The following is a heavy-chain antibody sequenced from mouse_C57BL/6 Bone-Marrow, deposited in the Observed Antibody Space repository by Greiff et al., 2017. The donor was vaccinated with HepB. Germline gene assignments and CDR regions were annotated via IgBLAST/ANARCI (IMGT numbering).Heavy chain of an antibody. CDR1: GYTFTDYE. D-gene: IGHD1-1*01. V-gene: IGHV1-15*01. Sequence: VQLQESGAELVRPGASVTLSCKASGYTFTDYEMHWVKQTPVHGLEWIGAIDPETGGTAYNQKFKGKAILTADKSSSTAYMELRSLTSEDSAVYYCTSHYYGSSWDYAMDYWGQGTSVTVSS. J-gene: IGHJ4*01. CDR2: IDPETGGT. CDR3: TSHYYGSSWDYAMDY.